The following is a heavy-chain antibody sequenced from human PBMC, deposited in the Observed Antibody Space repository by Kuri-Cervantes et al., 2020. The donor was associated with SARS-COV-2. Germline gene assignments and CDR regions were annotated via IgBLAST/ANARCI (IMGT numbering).Heavy chain of an antibody. Sequence: SETLSLTCTVSGYSISSGYYWGWIRQPPGKGLEWIGSIYHSGSTYYNPSLKSRVTISVDTSKNQFSLKLSSVTAADTAVYYCARDNLWLDYYYMDVWGEGTTVTVSS. CDR2: IYHSGST. D-gene: IGHD2-21*01. J-gene: IGHJ6*03. CDR3: ARDNLWLDYYYMDV. CDR1: GYSISSGYY. V-gene: IGHV4-38-2*02.